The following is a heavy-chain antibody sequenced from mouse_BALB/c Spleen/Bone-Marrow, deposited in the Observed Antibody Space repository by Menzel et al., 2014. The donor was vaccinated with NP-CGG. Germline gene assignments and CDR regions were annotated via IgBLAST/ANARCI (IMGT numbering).Heavy chain of an antibody. CDR1: GFNIKDTY. D-gene: IGHD2-14*01. J-gene: IGHJ3*01. CDR3: ARYDYRYSWFAY. CDR2: IDPANGNT. V-gene: IGHV14-3*02. Sequence: EVQRVESGAELVKPGASVKSSCTASGFNIKDTYMHWVKQRPEQGLEWIGRIDPANGNTKYDPKFQGKATITTDTSSNTAYLQLRSLTSEDTAVYYCARYDYRYSWFAYWGQGTLVTVSA.